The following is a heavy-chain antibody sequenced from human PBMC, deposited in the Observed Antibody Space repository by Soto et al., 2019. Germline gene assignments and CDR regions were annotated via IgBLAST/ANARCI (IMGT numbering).Heavy chain of an antibody. CDR1: GLNFSGSA. CDR2: IRSRPHNYAT. J-gene: IGHJ4*02. CDR3: TAERDY. Sequence: EVQLVESGGGLVQIGGSLKLSCATSGLNFSGSAMHWARQASVKGLELVGRIRSRPHNYATTYAAAVERSFTMSRDDSKNTVYLQMTGLKTEDTDVYDGTAERDYWGRGTLVTVSS. V-gene: IGHV3-73*02.